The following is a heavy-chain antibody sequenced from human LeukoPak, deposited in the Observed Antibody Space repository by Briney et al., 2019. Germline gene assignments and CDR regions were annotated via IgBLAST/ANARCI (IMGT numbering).Heavy chain of an antibody. CDR3: AREGSSGWYRDAFDI. CDR2: IYYSGST. J-gene: IGHJ3*02. CDR1: GGSISSYY. V-gene: IGHV4-59*01. D-gene: IGHD6-19*01. Sequence: PSETLSLTCTVSGGSISSYYWSWIRQTPGKGLEWIGYIYYSGSTNYNPSLKSRVTISVDTSKNQFSLKLSSVTAVYTAVYYCAREGSSGWYRDAFDIWGQGTKVTVSS.